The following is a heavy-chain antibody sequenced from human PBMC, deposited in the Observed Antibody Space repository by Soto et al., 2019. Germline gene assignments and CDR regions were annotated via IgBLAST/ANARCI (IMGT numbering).Heavy chain of an antibody. CDR1: GYTFTSYG. J-gene: IGHJ5*02. CDR2: ISAYNGNT. Sequence: ASVKVSCKASGYTFTSYGISWVRQAPGQGLEWMGWISAYNGNTNYAQKLQGRVTMTTDTSTSTAYMELRSLRSDDTAVYYCAGDIVVVPAARDWFDPWGQGTLVTVSS. V-gene: IGHV1-18*01. D-gene: IGHD2-2*01. CDR3: AGDIVVVPAARDWFDP.